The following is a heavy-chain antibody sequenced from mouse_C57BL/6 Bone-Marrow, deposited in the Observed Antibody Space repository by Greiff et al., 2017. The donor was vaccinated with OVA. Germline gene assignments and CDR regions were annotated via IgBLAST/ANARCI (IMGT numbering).Heavy chain of an antibody. V-gene: IGHV14-4*01. Sequence: VQLQQSGAELVRPGASVKLSCTASGFNILADYMHWVKQRPEQGLEWIGWFDPENGATEYASKFQGKATLPADTSSNPAYLQLSSLTAEDTAVHYCTTGDFYYSDYWGQGTTLTVPS. CDR2: FDPENGAT. J-gene: IGHJ2*01. CDR1: GFNILADY. CDR3: TTGDFYYSDY.